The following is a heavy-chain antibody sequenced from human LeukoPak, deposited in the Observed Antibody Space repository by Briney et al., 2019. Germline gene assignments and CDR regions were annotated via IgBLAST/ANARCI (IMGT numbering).Heavy chain of an antibody. D-gene: IGHD1-26*01. Sequence: PGGSLRLSCAASGFTVSSNYMSWVRQAPGKGLEWVSVIYSGGSTYYADSVKGRFTISRDNSKNTLYLQMNSLRAEDTAVYHCARDRVGATRYDAFDIWGQGTMVTVSS. CDR1: GFTVSSNY. J-gene: IGHJ3*02. CDR3: ARDRVGATRYDAFDI. CDR2: IYSGGST. V-gene: IGHV3-66*02.